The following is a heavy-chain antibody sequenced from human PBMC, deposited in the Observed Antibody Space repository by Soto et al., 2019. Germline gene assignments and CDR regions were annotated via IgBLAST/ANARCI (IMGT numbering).Heavy chain of an antibody. D-gene: IGHD3-16*02. CDR3: AGDSTSLDY. CDR2: IFYKGTI. J-gene: IGHJ4*02. V-gene: IGHV4-59*01. Sequence: SETLSLTCTVSGDSISPYYWSWIRQPPGKGLEWIGYIFYKGTIKYNPSLKSRVTISVDTSQNQFSLKLRSVTAADTAVYYCAGDSTSLDYWGQGALVTVSS. CDR1: GDSISPYY.